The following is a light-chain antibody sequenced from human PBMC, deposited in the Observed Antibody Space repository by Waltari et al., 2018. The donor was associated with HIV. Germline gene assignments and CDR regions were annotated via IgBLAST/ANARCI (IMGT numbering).Light chain of an antibody. CDR3: LLSYGGARV. CDR2: DTS. Sequence: QAVVTQEPSLTVSPGGTVTLTCDSSTGAVTSDHYPYWFQRTPGQAPRTLIYDTSNKHSWTPSRFAGCLLGGKAALTLSGAQPEDEAEDYCLLSYGGARVFGGGTKLTVL. V-gene: IGLV7-46*01. CDR1: TGAVTSDHY. J-gene: IGLJ2*01.